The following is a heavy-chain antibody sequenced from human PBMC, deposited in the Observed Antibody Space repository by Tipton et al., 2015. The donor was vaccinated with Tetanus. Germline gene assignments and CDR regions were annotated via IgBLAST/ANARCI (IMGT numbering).Heavy chain of an antibody. CDR3: ARTASESAAAFDP. Sequence: SLRLSCAASGFTFSSYAMHWVRQAPGKGLEWVAVISHDGSNKYYADSVKGRFTISRDNSKNTLYLQMNSLRAEDTAVYYCARTASESAAAFDPWGQGTLVTVSS. J-gene: IGHJ5*02. V-gene: IGHV3-30-3*01. D-gene: IGHD6-13*01. CDR2: ISHDGSNK. CDR1: GFTFSSYA.